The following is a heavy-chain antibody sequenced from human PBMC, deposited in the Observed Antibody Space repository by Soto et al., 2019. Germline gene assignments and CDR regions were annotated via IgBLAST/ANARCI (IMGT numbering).Heavy chain of an antibody. V-gene: IGHV3-23*01. D-gene: IGHD2-15*01. CDR1: GFTFSSYA. CDR2: ISGSGGST. CDR3: AKDLIRCSGGSCYSYYYYYYGMDV. Sequence: PGGSLRLSCAASGFTFSSYAMSWVRQAPGKGLEWVSAISGSGGSTYYADSVKGRFTISRDNSKNTLYLQMNSLRAEDTAVYYCAKDLIRCSGGSCYSYYYYYYGMDVWGQGTTVTVFS. J-gene: IGHJ6*02.